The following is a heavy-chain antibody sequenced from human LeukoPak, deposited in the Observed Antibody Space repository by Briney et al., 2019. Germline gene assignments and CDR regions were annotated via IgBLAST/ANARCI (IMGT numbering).Heavy chain of an antibody. D-gene: IGHD6-25*01. Sequence: GGSLSLSCSASGFTFIDYDMTWVRQAPGKGLEWVSSISGLSSHIYYGDSVKGRFSIARDNAKNSLYLQMNSLGAEDTAVYYCGRAFPPLRTSSAGVLWGQETMVTVSS. CDR1: GFTFIDYD. CDR2: ISGLSSHI. V-gene: IGHV3-21*01. J-gene: IGHJ4*02. CDR3: GRAFPPLRTSSAGVL.